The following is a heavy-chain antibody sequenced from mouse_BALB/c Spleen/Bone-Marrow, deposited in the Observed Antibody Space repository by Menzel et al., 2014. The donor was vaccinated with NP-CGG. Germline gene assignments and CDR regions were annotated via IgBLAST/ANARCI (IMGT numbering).Heavy chain of an antibody. Sequence: VKLVESGPGLVAPSQSLSITCTVSGFSLTDYGVNWVRQPPGKGLEWLGMIWGDGRTDYNSALKSRLSISKDNTKSQVFLKVNSLQTEDTARYYCARNYYDSSFYFDYWGQGTTLTVSS. CDR2: IWGDGRT. D-gene: IGHD1-1*01. V-gene: IGHV2-6-7*01. CDR3: ARNYYDSSFYFDY. CDR1: GFSLTDYG. J-gene: IGHJ2*01.